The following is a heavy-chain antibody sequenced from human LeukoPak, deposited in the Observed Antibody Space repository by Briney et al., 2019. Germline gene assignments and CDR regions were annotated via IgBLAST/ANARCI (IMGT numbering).Heavy chain of an antibody. Sequence: GSSVKVSCKASGGTFSSYAISWVRQAPGQGLEWMGRIIPILGIANYAQKFQGRVTITADKSTSTAYMELSSLRSEDTAVYYCASINRGVTPPWYFDYWGQGTLVTVSS. V-gene: IGHV1-69*04. CDR1: GGTFSSYA. CDR2: IIPILGIA. D-gene: IGHD2-21*02. J-gene: IGHJ4*02. CDR3: ASINRGVTPPWYFDY.